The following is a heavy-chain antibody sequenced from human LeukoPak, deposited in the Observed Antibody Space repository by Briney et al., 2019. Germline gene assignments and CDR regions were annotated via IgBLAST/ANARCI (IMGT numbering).Heavy chain of an antibody. V-gene: IGHV3-23*05. CDR1: GFTFSAYA. D-gene: IGHD3-16*01. J-gene: IGHJ4*02. Sequence: GGSLRLSCEASGFTFSAYAMTWVRQAPGKGLEWVSSIGSDNKPHYSESVKGRFAISRDNSKNTVYLQMNSLRAEDTAVYYCRTYRWGDSFEFWGQGSLVTVSS. CDR3: RTYRWGDSFEF. CDR2: IGSDNKP.